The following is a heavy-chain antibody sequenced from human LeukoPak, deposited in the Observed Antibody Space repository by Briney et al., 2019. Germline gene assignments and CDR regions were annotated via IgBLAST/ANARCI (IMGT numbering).Heavy chain of an antibody. J-gene: IGHJ4*02. CDR1: DFSFRTYS. D-gene: IGHD3-16*01. CDR3: ARVRVGDWGSVWDH. CDR2: ISSGGGVT. V-gene: IGHV3-48*02. Sequence: PGGSLRLSCGASDFSFRTYSMIWARQTPGTGLEWISYISSGGGVTHYAESVKGRFSISRDNAKNSLFLQMNRLKDEDTAVYYCARVRVGDWGSVWDHWGQGVRVTVSS.